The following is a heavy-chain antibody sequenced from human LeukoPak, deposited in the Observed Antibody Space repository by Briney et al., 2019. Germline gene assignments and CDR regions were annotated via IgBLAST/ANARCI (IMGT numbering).Heavy chain of an antibody. CDR1: GGTFSSYA. CDR2: IIPILGIA. J-gene: IGHJ4*02. V-gene: IGHV1-69*04. Sequence: ASVKVSCKASGGTFSSYAISWVRQAPGQGLEWMGRIIPILGIANYAQKFQGRVTITADKSTSTAYMEPSSLRSEDTAVYYCATGPRLFGVYYFDYWGQGTLVTVSS. D-gene: IGHD3-16*01. CDR3: ATGPRLFGVYYFDY.